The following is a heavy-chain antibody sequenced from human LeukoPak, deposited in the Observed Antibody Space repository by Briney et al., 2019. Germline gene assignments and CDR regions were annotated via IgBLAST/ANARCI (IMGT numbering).Heavy chain of an antibody. Sequence: PGGSLRLSCAASGFTFSSYAMHWVRQAPGKGLEYVSVISSNGAHTYYADFVKGRFTISRDNSKSTVFLQMGSLRPEDMAVYYCARVSGAGTPFDSWGQGTLVTVSS. CDR2: ISSNGAHT. J-gene: IGHJ4*02. V-gene: IGHV3-64*02. D-gene: IGHD3-10*01. CDR1: GFTFSSYA. CDR3: ARVSGAGTPFDS.